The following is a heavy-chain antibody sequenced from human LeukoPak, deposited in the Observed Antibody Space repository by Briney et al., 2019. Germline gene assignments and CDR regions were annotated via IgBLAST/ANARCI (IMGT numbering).Heavy chain of an antibody. J-gene: IGHJ4*02. CDR1: GFTFSSYA. CDR2: ISGSGGST. Sequence: SGGSLRLSCAASGFTFSSYAMSWVRQAPGKGLEWVSAISGSGGSTYYADSVKGRFTISRDNAKKSLYLQMNSLRAEDTAVYYCARESYSGSFIFDSWGQGGLITVSS. V-gene: IGHV3-23*01. CDR3: ARESYSGSFIFDS. D-gene: IGHD1-26*01.